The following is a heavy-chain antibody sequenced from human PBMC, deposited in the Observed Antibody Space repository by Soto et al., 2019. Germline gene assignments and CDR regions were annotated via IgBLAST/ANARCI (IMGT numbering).Heavy chain of an antibody. CDR1: GYSFTSYW. V-gene: IGHV5-10-1*01. CDR3: ARLRGRRDGYNYYYYGMDV. D-gene: IGHD3-10*01. CDR2: IDPSDSYT. J-gene: IGHJ6*02. Sequence: EFLKISFKGSGYSFTSYWISWVRQVPGKGLEWMGRIDPSDSYTNYSPSFQGHVTISADKSISTAYLQWSSLKASDTAMYYCARLRGRRDGYNYYYYGMDVWGQGTTVTVSS.